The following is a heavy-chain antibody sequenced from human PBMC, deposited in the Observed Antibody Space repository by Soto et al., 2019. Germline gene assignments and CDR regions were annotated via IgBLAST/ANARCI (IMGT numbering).Heavy chain of an antibody. CDR1: GGSISSGDYY. J-gene: IGHJ4*02. CDR2: IYHSGST. V-gene: IGHV4-30-4*01. CDR3: ANDPGYSLDY. Sequence: PSETLSFTCTVSGGSISSGDYYWSWIRQPPGKGLEWIGYIYHSGSTYYNPSLKSRVTISVDTSKNQFSLQLNSVTPEDAAVYYCANDPGYSLDYWGQGTQVTVSS. D-gene: IGHD5-12*01.